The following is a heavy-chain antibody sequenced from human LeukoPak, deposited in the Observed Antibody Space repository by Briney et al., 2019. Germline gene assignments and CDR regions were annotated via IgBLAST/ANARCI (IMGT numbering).Heavy chain of an antibody. CDR3: ATYRQVLLPFES. J-gene: IGHJ4*02. V-gene: IGHV3-21*04. CDR2: ISSSGSTI. Sequence: PGGSLRLSCAASGFTFSSYSMNWVRQAPGKGLEWVSSISSSGSTIYYADSVKGRFTISRDNAKNSLYLQMNSLRAEDTAIYYCATYRQVLLPFESWGQGTLVTVSS. CDR1: GFTFSSYS. D-gene: IGHD2-8*02.